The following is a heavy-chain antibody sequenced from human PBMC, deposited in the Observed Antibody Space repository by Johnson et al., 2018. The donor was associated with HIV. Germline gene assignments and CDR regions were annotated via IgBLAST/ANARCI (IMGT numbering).Heavy chain of an antibody. Sequence: QVQLVESGGGVVQPGGSLRLSCAASGFTFSSYGMHWVRQAPGKGLEWVAFIWYDDSNEYYGASVQGRFTISRDNSKNTLYLQMSSLRAEDTAVYYCATSGSHFAFDIWGQGTMVTVSS. J-gene: IGHJ3*02. CDR1: GFTFSSYG. CDR2: IWYDDSNE. V-gene: IGHV3-30*02. CDR3: ATSGSHFAFDI. D-gene: IGHD1-26*01.